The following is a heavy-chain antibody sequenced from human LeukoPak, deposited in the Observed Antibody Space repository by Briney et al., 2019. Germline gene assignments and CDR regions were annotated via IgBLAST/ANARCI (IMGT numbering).Heavy chain of an antibody. Sequence: GGSLRLSCAASGFTFSSYAVSWVRQAPGKGLEWVSAISGSGGSTYYADSVKGRFTISRDNSKNTLYLQMNSLRAEDTAVYYCAERSYDYSSPYYYYMDVWGKGTTVTVSS. J-gene: IGHJ6*03. CDR3: AERSYDYSSPYYYYMDV. V-gene: IGHV3-23*01. CDR2: ISGSGGST. D-gene: IGHD6-13*01. CDR1: GFTFSSYA.